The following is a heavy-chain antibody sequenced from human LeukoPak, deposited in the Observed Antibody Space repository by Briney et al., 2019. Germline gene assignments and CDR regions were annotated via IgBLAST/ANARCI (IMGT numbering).Heavy chain of an antibody. CDR1: GFHFSSHA. V-gene: IGHV3-23*01. D-gene: IGHD3-22*01. Sequence: GGSLRLSCAASGFHFSSHAMTWVRQTPTKGLEWVSSVTADGGSIHYADSVKGRFTISRDNSKSTLFLQMNSLRAEDSAIYFCGYFDSSGFYYGRLRYWGQGTPVTVSS. J-gene: IGHJ4*02. CDR3: GYFDSSGFYYGRLRY. CDR2: VTADGGSI.